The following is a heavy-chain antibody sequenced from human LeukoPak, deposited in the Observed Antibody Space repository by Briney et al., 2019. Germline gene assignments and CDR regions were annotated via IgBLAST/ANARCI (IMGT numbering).Heavy chain of an antibody. CDR3: AEDGGGRLRPEYFQH. V-gene: IGHV3-23*01. Sequence: GGSLRLSCAASRFTISNYAMSWVRQAPGKGLEWVSGIGGIGGTTYYADSVKGRFTISRDDPKNTLYLQMNSLRAEDTAIYYCAEDGGGRLRPEYFQHWGQGTLVTVSS. CDR2: IGGIGGTT. CDR1: RFTISNYA. D-gene: IGHD1-26*01. J-gene: IGHJ1*01.